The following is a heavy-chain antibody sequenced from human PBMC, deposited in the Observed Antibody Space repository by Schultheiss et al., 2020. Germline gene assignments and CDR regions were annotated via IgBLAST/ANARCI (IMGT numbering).Heavy chain of an antibody. CDR1: GFSLTSRPVG. Sequence: SGPTLVKPTQTLTLTCTFSGFSLTSRPVGVGWIRQPPGKALEWLARIDWDDDKRYSPSLKSRLTITKDTSKNQVVLTMTNMDPVDTATYYCAHYGSGSYLKNNYYYYYGMDVWGQGTTVTV. V-gene: IGHV2-5*02. J-gene: IGHJ6*02. CDR2: IDWDDDK. CDR3: AHYGSGSYLKNNYYYYYGMDV. D-gene: IGHD3-10*01.